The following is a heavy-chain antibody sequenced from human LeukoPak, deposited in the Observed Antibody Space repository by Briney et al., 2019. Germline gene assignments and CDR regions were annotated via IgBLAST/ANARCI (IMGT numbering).Heavy chain of an antibody. J-gene: IGHJ3*02. CDR2: ISSSSSYI. D-gene: IGHD1-1*01. Sequence: SGGSLRLSCAASGFTFSSYSMNWVRQAPGKGLEWVSSISSSSSYIYYADSVKGRFTISRDNAKNSLYLQMNSLRAEDTAVYYCARERRSTGTTRFDAFDIWGQGTMVTVSS. V-gene: IGHV3-21*01. CDR3: ARERRSTGTTRFDAFDI. CDR1: GFTFSSYS.